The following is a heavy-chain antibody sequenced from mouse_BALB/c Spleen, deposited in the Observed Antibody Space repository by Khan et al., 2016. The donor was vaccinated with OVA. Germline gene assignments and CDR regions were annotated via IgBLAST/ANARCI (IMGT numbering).Heavy chain of an antibody. CDR3: ARDRIDY. CDR2: IIPTSVYT. V-gene: IGHV1-7*01. Sequence: VQLQESGAELAKPGPSVKMSCKPSAYTFPPSWMPWLKRGPGQVLNWIGYIIPTSVYTDYNQKFKDKATLTADKSSSTAYMQLSSLTSDDSAVYYCARDRIDYWGQGTALTVAS. CDR1: AYTFPPSW. J-gene: IGHJ2*01.